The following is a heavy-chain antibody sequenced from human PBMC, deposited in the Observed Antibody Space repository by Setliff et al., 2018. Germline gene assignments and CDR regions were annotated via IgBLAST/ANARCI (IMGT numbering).Heavy chain of an antibody. CDR1: GFTFNNYF. J-gene: IGHJ4*02. CDR2: ISNSGGEI. Sequence: PGGSLRLSCAASGFTFNNYFMIWVRQAPGKGLEWVSSISNSGGEIHYADSVKGRLTLTTDRSTSTVYMELGSLTTDDTAIYYCARVESMVRGKNILRHFDYWGQGTQVTVSS. CDR3: ARVESMVRGKNILRHFDY. V-gene: IGHV3-23*01. D-gene: IGHD3-10*01.